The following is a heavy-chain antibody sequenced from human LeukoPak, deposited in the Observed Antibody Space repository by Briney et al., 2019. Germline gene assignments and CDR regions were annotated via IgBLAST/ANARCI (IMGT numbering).Heavy chain of an antibody. V-gene: IGHV1-2*02. CDR2: INPYTGAA. Sequence: ASVKVSCKASGYTFTENYIHWVRQAPGQGLEWMGLINPYTGAANYTQNFQGRVTMTRDTSVSTAYMHLSGLRSDDTAVYYCARGKGGYSPWGQGTPVTVSS. J-gene: IGHJ4*02. CDR1: GYTFTENY. CDR3: ARGKGGYSP. D-gene: IGHD3-22*01.